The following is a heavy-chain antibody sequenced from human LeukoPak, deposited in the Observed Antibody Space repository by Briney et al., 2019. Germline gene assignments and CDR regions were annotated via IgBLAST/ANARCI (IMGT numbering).Heavy chain of an antibody. D-gene: IGHD4/OR15-4a*01. CDR1: GGSISSYY. CDR3: ARGTMAAGFDP. V-gene: IGHV4-4*07. J-gene: IGHJ5*02. Sequence: SETLSLTCTVSGGSISSYYWNWIRQPAGKGLEWIGRIYSSGSTNYNPSLKSRVTVSVDASENQFSLKLNSVTAADTAIYYCARGTMAAGFDPWGQGTLVTVSS. CDR2: IYSSGST.